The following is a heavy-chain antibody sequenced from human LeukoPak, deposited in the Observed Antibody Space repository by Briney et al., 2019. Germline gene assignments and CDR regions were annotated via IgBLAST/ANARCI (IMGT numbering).Heavy chain of an antibody. V-gene: IGHV3-30*03. Sequence: PGGSLRLSCAASGFTFSSYGMHWVRQAPGKGLEWVAVISYDGSNKYYADSVKGRFTISRDNSKNTLYLQMNSLRAEDTAVYYCARDKSYYDSSGYKAYFDYWGQGTLVTVSS. CDR3: ARDKSYYDSSGYKAYFDY. D-gene: IGHD3-22*01. J-gene: IGHJ4*02. CDR2: ISYDGSNK. CDR1: GFTFSSYG.